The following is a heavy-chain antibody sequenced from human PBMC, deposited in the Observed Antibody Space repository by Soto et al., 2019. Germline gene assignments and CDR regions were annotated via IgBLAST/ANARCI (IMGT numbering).Heavy chain of an antibody. J-gene: IGHJ5*02. D-gene: IGHD6-25*01. CDR2: IYYSGST. CDR3: ARHHDCCSGPKNRLDP. CDR1: GGSISSYY. Sequence: SETLSLTCTVSGGSISSYYWSWIRQPPGRGLEWIGYIYYSGSTNYNPSLKSRVTISVDTSKNQFSLKLSSVTAADTAVYYCARHHDCCSGPKNRLDPSGQRTPVPVSS. V-gene: IGHV4-59*08.